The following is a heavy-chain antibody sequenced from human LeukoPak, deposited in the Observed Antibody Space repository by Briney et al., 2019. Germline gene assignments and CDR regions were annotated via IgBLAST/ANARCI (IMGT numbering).Heavy chain of an antibody. Sequence: SVKVSCKASGGTFSSYAISWVRQAPGQGLEWMGRIIPILGIANYAQKFQGRVTITADKSTSTAYMELSSLRSEDTAVYYCARDDYPSRPPWVYWGQGTLVTVSS. CDR2: IIPILGIA. CDR1: GGTFSSYA. V-gene: IGHV1-69*04. D-gene: IGHD5-12*01. CDR3: ARDDYPSRPPWVY. J-gene: IGHJ4*02.